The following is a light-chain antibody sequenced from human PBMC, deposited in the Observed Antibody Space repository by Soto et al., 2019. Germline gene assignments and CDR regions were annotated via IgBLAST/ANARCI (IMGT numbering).Light chain of an antibody. CDR3: QQYGDSPLT. CDR1: QTVSSSY. J-gene: IGKJ1*01. V-gene: IGKV3-20*01. Sequence: DIVLTQSPGTLSLSPGERATLSCRASQTVSSSYLAWYQQKPGQAPRLLIYGASTRAAGIPDRFSGSGSGTYFTITISRLEHEDVAVYYCQQYGDSPLTFGQGTNVEI. CDR2: GAS.